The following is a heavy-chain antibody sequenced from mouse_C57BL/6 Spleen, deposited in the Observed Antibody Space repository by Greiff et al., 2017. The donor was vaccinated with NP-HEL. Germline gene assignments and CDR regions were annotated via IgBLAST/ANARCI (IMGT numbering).Heavy chain of an antibody. D-gene: IGHD2-4*01. CDR2: IDPSDSYT. CDR1: GYTFTSYW. Sequence: QVQLQQPGAELVMPGASVKLSCKASGYTFTSYWMHWVKQRPGQGLEWIGEIDPSDSYTNYNQKFKGKSTLTVDKSSSTAYMQLSSLTSEDSAVYYCASIYYDYDGYAMDYWGQGTSVTVSS. V-gene: IGHV1-69*01. J-gene: IGHJ4*01. CDR3: ASIYYDYDGYAMDY.